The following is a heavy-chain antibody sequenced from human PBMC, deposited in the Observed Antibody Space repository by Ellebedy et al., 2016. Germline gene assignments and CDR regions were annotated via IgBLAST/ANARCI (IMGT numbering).Heavy chain of an antibody. CDR1: HDNINTFA. CDR2: IFYNGTT. CDR3: KRRVRASGWADP. J-gene: IGHJ5*02. Sequence: SETLSLTCTVSHDNINTFAWSWIRQPPGKPLQWTGDIFYNGTTIYHPSLKTRLTMSRDMSKKEFSVKMTSVTAADTAFFYCKRRVRASGWADPWGQGILVIVS. D-gene: IGHD6-19*01. V-gene: IGHV4-59*01.